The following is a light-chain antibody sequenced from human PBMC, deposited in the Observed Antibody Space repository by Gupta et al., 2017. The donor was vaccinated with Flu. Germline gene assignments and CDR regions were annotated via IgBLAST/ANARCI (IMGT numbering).Light chain of an antibody. J-gene: IGKJ2*01. CDR2: DAS. CDR3: QQYYNLPSYT. V-gene: IGKV1-33*01. CDR1: QDLSIH. Sequence: DIQMTQSPPSLSASVGDRVTITCQASQDLSIHLNWYQQKPGRAPKRLIYDASYLETAVTSRLSGSGCGTDVTFTISSRQQEDFAAYYCQQYYNLPSYTFGQGTNLEIK.